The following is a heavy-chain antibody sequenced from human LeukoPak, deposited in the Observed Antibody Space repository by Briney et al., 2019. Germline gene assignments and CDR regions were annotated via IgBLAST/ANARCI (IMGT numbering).Heavy chain of an antibody. V-gene: IGHV3-23*01. Sequence: GGSLRLSCTASGLIFRNYAMTWVRQAPRKGLEWVSTISGDGTETFYADSVKGRFTISRDNSKNTHYLQMSSLRAENTGIYYCAKGGHYSFFDYWGQGTLVTVSS. CDR1: GLIFRNYA. D-gene: IGHD4-11*01. CDR2: ISGDGTET. J-gene: IGHJ4*02. CDR3: AKGGHYSFFDY.